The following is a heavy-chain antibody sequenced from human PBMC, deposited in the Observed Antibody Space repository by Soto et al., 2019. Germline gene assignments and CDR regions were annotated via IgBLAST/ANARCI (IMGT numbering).Heavy chain of an antibody. V-gene: IGHV3-30*18. CDR1: GFTFSSYG. D-gene: IGHD6-13*01. J-gene: IGHJ4*02. CDR2: LSYDGSNK. Sequence: QVQLVESGGGVVQPGRSLRLSCEASGFTFSSYGMHWVRQAPGKGLEWVAVLSYDGSNKYYADSVKGRFTISRDNSKNTMYLQMNSLRAVDTAVYYCEKGGGGSWWVCGARFEYWGQGSLVTVSS. CDR3: EKGGGGSWWVCGARFEY.